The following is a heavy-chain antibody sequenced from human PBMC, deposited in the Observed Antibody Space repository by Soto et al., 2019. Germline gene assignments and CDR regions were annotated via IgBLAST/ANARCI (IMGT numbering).Heavy chain of an antibody. J-gene: IGHJ4*02. D-gene: IGHD6-19*01. V-gene: IGHV5-51*01. CDR2: IYPGDSDT. Sequence: EVQLVQSGAEVKKPGESLKISCKGSGYMFTSYWIGWVRQMPGKGLEWMGIIYPGDSDTRYGPSFQGQVTISADKSIXTDYLQLNSLKASDTAIYYCARGAVPGSVKNYIDCWGQGTLVTVSS. CDR3: ARGAVPGSVKNYIDC. CDR1: GYMFTSYW.